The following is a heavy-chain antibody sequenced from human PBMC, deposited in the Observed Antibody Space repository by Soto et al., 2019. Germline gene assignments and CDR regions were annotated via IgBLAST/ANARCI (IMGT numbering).Heavy chain of an antibody. CDR1: GGTFSSYA. CDR3: ASTYDYGARGHWFDP. CDR2: IIPIFGTA. Sequence: QVQLVQSGAEVKKPGSSVKVSCKASGGTFSSYAISWVRQAPGQGLEWMGGIIPIFGTANYAQKFQGRVTIPAEESTITAYMELSSLRSEDTAVYYCASTYDYGARGHWFDPWGQGTLVTVSS. J-gene: IGHJ5*02. D-gene: IGHD4-17*01. V-gene: IGHV1-69*01.